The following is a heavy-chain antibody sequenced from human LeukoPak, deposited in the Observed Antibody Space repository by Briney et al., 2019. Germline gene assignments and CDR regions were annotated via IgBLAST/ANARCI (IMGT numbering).Heavy chain of an antibody. J-gene: IGHJ4*02. V-gene: IGHV3-21*01. Sequence: GGSLRLSCAASGFTFSSYSMNWVRQAPGKGLEWVSSISSSSSYIYYADSVKGRFTISRDNAKNSLYLQMNSLRAEDTAVYYCARAGSSWYSPPGSYWGQGTLVTVSS. CDR2: ISSSSSYI. CDR3: ARAGSSWYSPPGSY. CDR1: GFTFSSYS. D-gene: IGHD6-13*01.